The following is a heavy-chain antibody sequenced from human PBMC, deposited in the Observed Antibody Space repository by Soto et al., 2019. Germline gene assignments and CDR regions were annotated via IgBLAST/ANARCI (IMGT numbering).Heavy chain of an antibody. Sequence: GGSLRLSCAASGFTFDGYAMHWVRQAPGKGLEWVSGISWNSGSIGYADSVKGRFTISRDNAKNSLYLQMNSLRAEDTALYYCAKAIVGATTGYYYYYGMDVWGQGTTVTVSS. V-gene: IGHV3-9*01. CDR3: AKAIVGATTGYYYYYGMDV. CDR2: ISWNSGSI. D-gene: IGHD1-26*01. J-gene: IGHJ6*02. CDR1: GFTFDGYA.